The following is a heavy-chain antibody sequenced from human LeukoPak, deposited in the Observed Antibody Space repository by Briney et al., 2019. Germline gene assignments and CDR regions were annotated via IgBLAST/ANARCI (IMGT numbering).Heavy chain of an antibody. CDR2: VYYSGST. D-gene: IGHD1-26*01. J-gene: IGHJ4*02. Sequence: PSETLSLTCTVSGGSISSYYWSWIRQPPGKGLEWIGYVYYSGSTNYNPSLKSRVTISVDTSKNQFSLKLSSVTAADTAVYYCARGTGSYFDYFDYWGQGTLVTVSS. V-gene: IGHV4-59*01. CDR3: ARGTGSYFDYFDY. CDR1: GGSISSYY.